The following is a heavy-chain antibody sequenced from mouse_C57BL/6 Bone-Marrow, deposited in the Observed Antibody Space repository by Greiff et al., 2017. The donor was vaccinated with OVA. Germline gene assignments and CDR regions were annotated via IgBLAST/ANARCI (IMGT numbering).Heavy chain of an antibody. CDR2: IDPSDSYT. V-gene: IGHV1-59*01. CDR3: ARKGGFRSFDY. CDR1: GYTFTSYW. J-gene: IGHJ2*01. Sequence: QVQLQQPGAELVRPGTSVKLSCKASGYTFTSYWMHWVKQRPGQGLEWIGVIDPSDSYTNYNQKFKGKATLTVDTSSSTAYMQLSSLTSEDSAVYYCARKGGFRSFDYWGQGTTLTVSS.